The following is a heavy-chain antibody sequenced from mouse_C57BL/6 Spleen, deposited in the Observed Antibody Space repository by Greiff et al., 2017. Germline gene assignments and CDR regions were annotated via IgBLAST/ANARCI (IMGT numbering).Heavy chain of an antibody. D-gene: IGHD2-1*01. CDR3: ACFFYGNVYYSMAY. Sequence: EVLLLQSGADLVKPGGSLKLSCAASGCTFSSYGMSWVRQTPDKRLEWVATISSGGSYTYYPDSVKGRITISRDNAKNTLYLPMSSLKSEDTAMYYCACFFYGNVYYSMAYSARGTSVTVSS. V-gene: IGHV5-6*01. CDR1: GCTFSSYG. J-gene: IGHJ4*01. CDR2: ISSGGSYT.